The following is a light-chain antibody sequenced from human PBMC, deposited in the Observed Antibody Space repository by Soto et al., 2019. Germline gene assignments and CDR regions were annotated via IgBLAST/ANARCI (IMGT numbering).Light chain of an antibody. CDR2: DVS. CDR3: SSYTRSSTTA. CDR1: NSDIGGYNY. J-gene: IGLJ1*01. Sequence: QSVLTQPASVSGSPGQSITISCTGTNSDIGGYNYVSWYQHHPGKAPKLMIYDVSNRPSGVSDRLSGSKSGNTASLTISGLQPEDEADYYCSSYTRSSTTAFGTGTKVTVL. V-gene: IGLV2-14*03.